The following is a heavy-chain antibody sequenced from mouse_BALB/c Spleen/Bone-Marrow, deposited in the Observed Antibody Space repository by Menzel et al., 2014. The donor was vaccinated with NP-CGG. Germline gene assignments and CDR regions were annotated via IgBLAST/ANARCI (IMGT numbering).Heavy chain of an antibody. J-gene: IGHJ3*01. CDR3: TRGDYYGSSSFAY. D-gene: IGHD1-1*01. CDR1: GYTFTSYW. Sequence: QVQLQQSGAELMRPGASVKLSCKASGYTFTSYWINWVKQRPGQGLQWIGNIYPSDSYTNYNQKFKDKATLTVDKSSSTAYMQLSSPTSEDSAVYYCTRGDYYGSSSFAYWGQGTLVTVST. CDR2: IYPSDSYT. V-gene: IGHV1-69*02.